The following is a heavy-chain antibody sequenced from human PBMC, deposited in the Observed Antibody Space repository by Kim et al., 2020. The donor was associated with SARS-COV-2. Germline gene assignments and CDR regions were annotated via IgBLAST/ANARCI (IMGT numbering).Heavy chain of an antibody. V-gene: IGHV3-33*01. CDR2: IWYDGSNK. CDR3: ARTYYDILTGYPDAFDI. D-gene: IGHD3-9*01. J-gene: IGHJ3*02. Sequence: GGSLRLSCAASGFTFSSYGMHWVRQAPGKGLEWVAVIWYDGSNKYYADSVKGRFTISRDNSKNTLYLQMNSLRAEDTAVYYCARTYYDILTGYPDAFDIWGQGTMGTVSS. CDR1: GFTFSSYG.